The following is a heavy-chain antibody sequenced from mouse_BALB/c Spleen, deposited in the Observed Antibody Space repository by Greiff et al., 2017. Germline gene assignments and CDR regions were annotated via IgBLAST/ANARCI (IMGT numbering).Heavy chain of an antibody. D-gene: IGHD2-3*01. CDR1: GYAFTNYL. J-gene: IGHJ3*01. V-gene: IGHV1-54*01. CDR2: INPGGGGT. Sequence: QVQLQQSGAELVRPGTSVKVSCKASGYAFTNYLIEWVKQRPGQGLEWIGVINPGGGGTNYNEKFKGKATLTADKSSSTAYMQLSSLTSDDSAVLFCARWGDGYYEAWFAYWGQGTLVTVSA. CDR3: ARWGDGYYEAWFAY.